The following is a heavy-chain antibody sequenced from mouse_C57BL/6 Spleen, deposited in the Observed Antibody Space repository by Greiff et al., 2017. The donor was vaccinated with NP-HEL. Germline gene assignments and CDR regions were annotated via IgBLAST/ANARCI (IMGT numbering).Heavy chain of an antibody. CDR3: APYYGSSPMDY. D-gene: IGHD1-1*01. J-gene: IGHJ4*01. V-gene: IGHV1-80*01. CDR2: IYPGDGDT. CDR1: GYAFSSYW. Sequence: VQGVESGAELVKPGASVKISCKASGYAFSSYWMNWVKQRPGKGLEWIGQIYPGDGDTNYNGKFKGKATLTADKSSSTAYMQLSSLTSEDSAVYFCAPYYGSSPMDYWGQGTSVTVSS.